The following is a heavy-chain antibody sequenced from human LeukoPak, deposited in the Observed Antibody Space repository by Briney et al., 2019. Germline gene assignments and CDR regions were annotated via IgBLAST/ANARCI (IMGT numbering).Heavy chain of an antibody. V-gene: IGHV3-11*01. CDR2: ISSSGSTI. CDR1: GFTSSDYY. J-gene: IGHJ5*02. Sequence: PGGSLRLSCAASGFTSSDYYMSWIRQAPGKGLEWVSYISSSGSTIYYADSVKGRFTISRDNAKNSLYLQMNSLRAEDTAVYYCARTPRRHNWFDPWGQGTLVTVSS. CDR3: ARTPRRHNWFDP.